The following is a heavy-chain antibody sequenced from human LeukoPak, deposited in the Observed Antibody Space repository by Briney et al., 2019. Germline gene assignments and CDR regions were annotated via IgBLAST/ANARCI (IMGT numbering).Heavy chain of an antibody. D-gene: IGHD3-22*01. CDR3: AKDARITMMVVVRGARPYYFDD. J-gene: IGHJ4*02. Sequence: GGSLRLFCAASGFPFTSYAMSWLRQAPGKGLDWVSAISGSGGTTYYADSGKGRFTISRDNSKNTLYLQMNSLRAEDAAVYYCAKDARITMMVVVRGARPYYFDDWGQGTLVTVSS. CDR2: ISGSGGTT. CDR1: GFPFTSYA. V-gene: IGHV3-23*01.